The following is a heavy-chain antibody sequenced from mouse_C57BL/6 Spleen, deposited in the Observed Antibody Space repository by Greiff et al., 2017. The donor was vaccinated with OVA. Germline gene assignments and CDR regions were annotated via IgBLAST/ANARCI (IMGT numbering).Heavy chain of an antibody. D-gene: IGHD2-4*01. J-gene: IGHJ4*01. Sequence: QVQLQQPGAELVKPGASVKMSFKASGYTFTSYWITWVKQRPGQGLEWIGDIYPGSGSTNYNEKFKSKATLTVDTSSSTAYMQLSSLTSEDSAVYYCARSGDYDGGYYAMDYWGQGTSVTVSS. CDR2: IYPGSGST. CDR3: ARSGDYDGGYYAMDY. V-gene: IGHV1-55*01. CDR1: GYTFTSYW.